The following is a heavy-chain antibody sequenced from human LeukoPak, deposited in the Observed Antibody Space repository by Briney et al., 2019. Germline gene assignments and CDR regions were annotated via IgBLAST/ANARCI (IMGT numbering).Heavy chain of an antibody. CDR2: INPKSGGT. Sequence: ASVKVSCKASGNTFTADFLHWVRQAPGQGLEWMGWINPKSGGTYYAQRFQGRVTMTRDTSITTAYMEVTSLRSDDTAVYYCAREVGYNYDFWGQGTLVTVYS. CDR3: AREVGYNYDF. V-gene: IGHV1-2*02. J-gene: IGHJ4*02. D-gene: IGHD1-26*01. CDR1: GNTFTADF.